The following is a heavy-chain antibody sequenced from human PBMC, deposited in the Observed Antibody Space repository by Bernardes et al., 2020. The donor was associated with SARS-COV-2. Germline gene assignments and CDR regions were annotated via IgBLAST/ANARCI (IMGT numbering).Heavy chain of an antibody. CDR2: ISSRSGTI. V-gene: IGHV3-48*01. CDR3: ARVGYYDTSGYYYEYYVDY. J-gene: IGHJ4*02. D-gene: IGHD3-22*01. CDR1: GFTFNTYA. Sequence: VGSLRLSCAASGFTFNTYAMNWVRPAPGKGLEWSSYISSRSGTIDYAVSVKGRFTISRDNAKNSLFLQMNSLRAEDTAVYYCARVGYYDTSGYYYEYYVDYWGQGTLVTVSS.